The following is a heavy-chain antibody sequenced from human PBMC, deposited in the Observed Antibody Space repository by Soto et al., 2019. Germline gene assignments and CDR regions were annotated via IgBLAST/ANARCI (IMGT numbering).Heavy chain of an antibody. CDR2: IYHSGST. Sequence: QVQLQESGPGLVKPSGTLSLTCAVSGGSISSSNWWSWVRQPPGKGLEWIGEIYHSGSTNYNPSLKSRVTISVDKSKNQFSLKLSSVTAADTAVYYCARDFNGRAAAEANWFDPWGQGTLVTVSS. CDR1: GGSISSSNW. V-gene: IGHV4-4*02. D-gene: IGHD6-13*01. J-gene: IGHJ5*02. CDR3: ARDFNGRAAAEANWFDP.